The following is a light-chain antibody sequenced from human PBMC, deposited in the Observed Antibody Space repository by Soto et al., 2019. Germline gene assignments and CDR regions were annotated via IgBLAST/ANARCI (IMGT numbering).Light chain of an antibody. J-gene: IGLJ1*01. CDR3: CSYAGTNTFV. V-gene: IGLV2-23*01. CDR1: SSDVGSYHL. Sequence: QSARTQPASVSGSHGKSITISCTGTSSDVGSYHLVSWYQQHPGKAPKLMIYEGNKRPSGVSNRFSGSKSANTASLTISGLQTEDEADYYCCSYAGTNTFVFGTGTKLTVL. CDR2: EGN.